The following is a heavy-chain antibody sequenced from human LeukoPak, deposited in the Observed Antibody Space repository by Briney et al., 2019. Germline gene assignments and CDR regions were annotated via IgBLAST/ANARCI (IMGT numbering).Heavy chain of an antibody. V-gene: IGHV4-4*02. CDR2: IYHSGST. Sequence: SETLSLTCAVSGVSISSSNWWSWVRQPPGKGLEWIGEIYHSGSTNYNPSLKSRVTISVDKSKNQFSLKLSSVTAADTAVDYCARSSSSWIFDYWGQGTLVTVSS. D-gene: IGHD6-13*01. CDR1: GVSISSSNW. CDR3: ARSSSSWIFDY. J-gene: IGHJ4*02.